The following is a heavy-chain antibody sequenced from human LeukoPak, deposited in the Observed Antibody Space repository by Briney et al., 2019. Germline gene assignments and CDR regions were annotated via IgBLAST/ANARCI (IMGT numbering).Heavy chain of an antibody. CDR1: GYTFTGYY. D-gene: IGHD3-16*01. CDR2: INPNSGGT. J-gene: IGHJ4*02. V-gene: IGHV1-2*02. CDR3: ARVPYRLAETYIDY. Sequence: GASVKVSCKASGYTFTGYYMHWVRQAPGQGLEWMGWINPNSGGTNYAQKFQGRVTMTRDTSISTAYMELSRLRSDDTAVYYCARVPYRLAETYIDYWGQGTLVTVSS.